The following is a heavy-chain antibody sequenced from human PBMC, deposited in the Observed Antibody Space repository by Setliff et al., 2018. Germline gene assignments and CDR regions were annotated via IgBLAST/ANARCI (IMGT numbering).Heavy chain of an antibody. CDR2: IYTSRNT. CDR1: GGSISSGTYY. Sequence: TLSLTCTVPGGSISSGTYYWSWIRQPAVNGLEWIGRIYTSRNTYYNPSLESRVTISVDTSGNHFSLKVSSVTAADTAVYYCARQAHDLKGGTTLFYWFDPWGQGALVTVSS. D-gene: IGHD1-26*01. CDR3: ARQAHDLKGGTTLFYWFDP. J-gene: IGHJ5*02. V-gene: IGHV4-61*02.